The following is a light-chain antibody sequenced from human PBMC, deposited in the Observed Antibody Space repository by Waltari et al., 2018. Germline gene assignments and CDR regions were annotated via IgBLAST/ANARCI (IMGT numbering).Light chain of an antibody. Sequence: QSALTQPASVSGSPGQPITIPCTGTTSDVVSYPYVSWYQRHPGKAPKLIIYHVYSRPSGVASRFSGSKSGNTAALTISGLQAEDEGDYYCSSYTDDTTLDVIFGGGTKLTVL. V-gene: IGLV2-14*03. CDR1: TSDVVSYPY. CDR3: SSYTDDTTLDVI. J-gene: IGLJ2*01. CDR2: HVY.